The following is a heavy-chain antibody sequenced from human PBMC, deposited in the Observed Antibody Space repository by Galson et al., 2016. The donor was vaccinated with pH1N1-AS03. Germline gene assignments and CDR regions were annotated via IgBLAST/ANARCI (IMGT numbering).Heavy chain of an antibody. V-gene: IGHV4-59*08. CDR1: GGSIRNYY. CDR2: IFYSGTT. D-gene: IGHD4-17*01. Sequence: LSLTCSVSGGSIRNYYWSWIRQPPGKGLEWIGHIFYSGTTIYNPTLKSRLPILVDTSKNHFSLRLSSVPAADTAVYYCARRGPPGDYGGTHWYVDLWGRGTLVTVPS. CDR3: ARRGPPGDYGGTHWYVDL. J-gene: IGHJ2*01.